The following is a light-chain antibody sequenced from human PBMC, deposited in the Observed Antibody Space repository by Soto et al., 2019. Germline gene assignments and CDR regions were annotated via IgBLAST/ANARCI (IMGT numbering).Light chain of an antibody. CDR1: QSVSRN. CDR3: QQYNSYPVT. CDR2: DAS. Sequence: EIVMTQSPATLSVSPGERATLSCRASQSVSRNLAWYQQKPGQPPRLLIYDASTRATGVPARFGGSGSGTEFTLTISYVQPDDFGTYYCQQYNSYPVTFGGGTKVDIK. J-gene: IGKJ4*01. V-gene: IGKV3-15*01.